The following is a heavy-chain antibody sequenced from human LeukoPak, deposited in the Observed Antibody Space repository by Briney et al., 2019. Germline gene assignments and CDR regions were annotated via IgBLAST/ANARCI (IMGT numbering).Heavy chain of an antibody. V-gene: IGHV3-49*04. CDR1: GFTFGDYA. Sequence: GGSLRLSCTASGFTFGDYAMSWVRQAPGRGLEWVGFIRSRGYGETTEYAASVKGRFTISRDDSKSIAYLQVNSLKTEDTAVYYCTRDANYDSSGYSPYYYYYYMDVWGKGTTVTVSS. CDR2: IRSRGYGETT. D-gene: IGHD3-22*01. CDR3: TRDANYDSSGYSPYYYYYYMDV. J-gene: IGHJ6*03.